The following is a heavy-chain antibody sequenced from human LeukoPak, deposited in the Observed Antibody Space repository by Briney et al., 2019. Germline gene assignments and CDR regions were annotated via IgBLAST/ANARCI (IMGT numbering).Heavy chain of an antibody. J-gene: IGHJ5*02. Sequence: SETLSLTCTVSGGSISSSSYYWGWIRQPPGKGLEWIGSIYYSGSTYYNPSLKSRVTISVDTSKNQFSLKLSSVTAADTAVYYCARDYYDSSAYYTWGQGTLVTVSS. CDR2: IYYSGST. CDR1: GGSISSSSYY. V-gene: IGHV4-39*02. D-gene: IGHD3-22*01. CDR3: ARDYYDSSAYYT.